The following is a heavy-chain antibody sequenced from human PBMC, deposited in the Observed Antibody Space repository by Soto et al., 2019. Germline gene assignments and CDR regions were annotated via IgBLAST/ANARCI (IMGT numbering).Heavy chain of an antibody. Sequence: QVQLQESGPGLVKPSQTLSLTCTVSGGSISSGGYYWSWIRQHPGKGLEWIGYIYYSGSTYYNPSLKSRADLSGDPPKNPFSLELSSVTAADTAVYYCARLWNGGSGWFDPWGQGTLVTVSS. J-gene: IGHJ5*02. D-gene: IGHD3-10*01. CDR2: IYYSGST. V-gene: IGHV4-31*03. CDR3: ARLWNGGSGWFDP. CDR1: GGSISSGGYY.